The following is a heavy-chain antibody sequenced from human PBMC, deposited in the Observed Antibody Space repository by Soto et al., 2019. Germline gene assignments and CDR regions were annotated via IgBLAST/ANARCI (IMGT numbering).Heavy chain of an antibody. V-gene: IGHV4-30-4*01. CDR3: ASQAAYYDFRYNWFDP. D-gene: IGHD3-3*01. J-gene: IGHJ5*02. CDR1: GGSISSGDYY. Sequence: SETLSLTCTVSGGSISSGDYYWSWIRQPPGKGLEWIGYIYYSGSTYYNPSLKSRVTISVDTSKNQFSLKLSSVTAADTAVHYCASQAAYYDFRYNWFDPWGQGTLVTVSS. CDR2: IYYSGST.